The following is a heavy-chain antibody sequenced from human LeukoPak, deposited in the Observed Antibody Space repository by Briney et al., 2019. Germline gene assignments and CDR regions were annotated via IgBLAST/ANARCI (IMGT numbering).Heavy chain of an antibody. CDR3: ARELYYYGSGTYHPDY. CDR1: GGSISSSNYH. CDR2: IYTSGNT. D-gene: IGHD3-10*01. J-gene: IGHJ4*02. V-gene: IGHV4-61*09. Sequence: PSQTLSLTCTVSGGSISSSNYHWSWIRKPAGKELEWIGHIYTSGNTNYTPSRKSRATISVHTSKNQFSLNVKSVTAADTAVYYCARELYYYGSGTYHPDYWGQGTLVTVSS.